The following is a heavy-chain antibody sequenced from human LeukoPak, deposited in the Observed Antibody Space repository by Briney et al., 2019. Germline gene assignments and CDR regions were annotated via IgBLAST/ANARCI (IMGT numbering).Heavy chain of an antibody. D-gene: IGHD2-2*01. CDR3: ARDRAVPAALDY. J-gene: IGHJ4*02. CDR1: GFTFSSYG. CDR2: IRYDGSNK. V-gene: IGHV3-30*02. Sequence: GGSLRLSCAASGFTFSSYGMHWVRQAPGKGLEWVAFIRYDGSNKYYADSVKGRFTISRDNSKNTLYLQMNSLRAEDTAVYYCARDRAVPAALDYWGQGTLVTVSS.